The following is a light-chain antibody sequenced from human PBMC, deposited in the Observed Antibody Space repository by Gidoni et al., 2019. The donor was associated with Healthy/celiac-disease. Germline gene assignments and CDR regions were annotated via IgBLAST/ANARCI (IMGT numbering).Light chain of an antibody. J-gene: IGKJ1*01. CDR2: GAS. CDR3: QQYGSSRTWT. CDR1: QSVSSSY. V-gene: IGKV3-20*01. Sequence: EIVLTQSPGTLSLSPGERATLSCRASQSVSSSYLAWYQQKPGQAPRLLIYGASSRATGIPDRFSGSGSGTDFTLTISRLEPEDFAVYYCQQYGSSRTWTCXXXTKVEIK.